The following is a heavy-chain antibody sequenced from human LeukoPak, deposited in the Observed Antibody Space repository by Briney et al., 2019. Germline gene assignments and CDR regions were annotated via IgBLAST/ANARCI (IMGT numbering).Heavy chain of an antibody. Sequence: GGSLRLSCAASGFTFSSYGMHWVRQAPGKGLEWVAVIWYDGSNKYYADSVKGRFTISRDNSKNTLYLQMNSLRAEDTAVYHCARSSTTVVTPSWFDPWGQGTLVTVSS. CDR2: IWYDGSNK. J-gene: IGHJ5*02. CDR1: GFTFSSYG. V-gene: IGHV3-33*01. CDR3: ARSSTTVVTPSWFDP. D-gene: IGHD4-23*01.